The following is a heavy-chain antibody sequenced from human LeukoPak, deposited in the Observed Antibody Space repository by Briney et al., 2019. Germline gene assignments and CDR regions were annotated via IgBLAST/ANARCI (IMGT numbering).Heavy chain of an antibody. CDR3: ARAREQQLVYSFWFDP. J-gene: IGHJ5*02. CDR2: ISSSSSYI. Sequence: PGGSLRLSCAASGFTFSSYSMNWVRQAPGKGLEWVSSISSSSSYIYYADSVKGRFTISRDNAKNSLYLQMNSLRAEDTAVYYCARAREQQLVYSFWFDPWGQGTLVTVSS. V-gene: IGHV3-21*01. D-gene: IGHD6-13*01. CDR1: GFTFSSYS.